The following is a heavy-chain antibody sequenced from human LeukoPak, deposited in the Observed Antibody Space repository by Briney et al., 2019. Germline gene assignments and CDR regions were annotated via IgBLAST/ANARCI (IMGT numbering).Heavy chain of an antibody. CDR2: ISATSSHI. CDR1: GFTFSRFS. Sequence: GGSLRLSCAGSGFTFSRFSMYWVRQTPGKGLECVSSISATSSHIYDADSVTGRVTTSRDNARNSLSLQMDSLRVEDTGVYYCARGAGVGSYVPFDLWGQGTRVTVSS. D-gene: IGHD3-16*01. CDR3: ARGAGVGSYVPFDL. V-gene: IGHV3-21*01. J-gene: IGHJ4*02.